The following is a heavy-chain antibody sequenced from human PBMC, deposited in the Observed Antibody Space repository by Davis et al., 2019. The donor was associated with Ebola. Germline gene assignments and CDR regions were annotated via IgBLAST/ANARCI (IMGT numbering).Heavy chain of an antibody. CDR1: GGSVSNYY. CDR3: AGAPRN. J-gene: IGHJ4*02. V-gene: IGHV4-59*08. CDR2: IYYRGST. Sequence: MPSETLSLTCTVSGGSVSNYYWSWIRQPPGKGLEWIGYIYYRGSTNYNPSLKSRVTILVDTSKNQFSLKLSSVTAADTAVYYCAGAPRNWGQGTLVTVSS.